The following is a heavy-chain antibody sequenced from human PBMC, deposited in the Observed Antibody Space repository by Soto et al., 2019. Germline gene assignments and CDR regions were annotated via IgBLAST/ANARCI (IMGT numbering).Heavy chain of an antibody. CDR1: GFTFSSYA. J-gene: IGHJ4*02. V-gene: IGHV3-23*01. Sequence: EVQLLESGGGLVQPGGSLRLSCAASGFTFSSYAMSWVRQAPGKGLEWVSAISGSGGSTYYADSVKGRFTISRDNSKNTLYLQMNSLRAEDTAVDYCAKYWESMTMIVVVMQPFDYWGQGTLVTVSS. CDR3: AKYWESMTMIVVVMQPFDY. CDR2: ISGSGGST. D-gene: IGHD3-22*01.